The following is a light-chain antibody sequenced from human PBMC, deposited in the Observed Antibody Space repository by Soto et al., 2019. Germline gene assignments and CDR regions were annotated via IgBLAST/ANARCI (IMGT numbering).Light chain of an antibody. V-gene: IGKV3-20*01. J-gene: IGKJ1*01. CDR3: QQYGSSPWT. Sequence: EIVLTQSPGTLSLFPGERATLSCRASQTVFHNFLAWYQQKPGQAPRLLIYGASSRATGIPDRFSGSGSGTDFTLTISRLEPEDFAVYYCQQYGSSPWTFGQGTKVDI. CDR1: QTVFHNF. CDR2: GAS.